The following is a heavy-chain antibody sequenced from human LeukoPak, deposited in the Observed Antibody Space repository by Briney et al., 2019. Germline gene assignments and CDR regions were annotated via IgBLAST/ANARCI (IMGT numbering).Heavy chain of an antibody. V-gene: IGHV3-7*01. CDR2: IKQDGTEK. CDR3: AKDHRYMSSSSSGAGGY. J-gene: IGHJ4*02. CDR1: GFTFSSYW. Sequence: GGSLRLSCAVSGFTFSSYWMSWVRQTPGKGLEWVANIKQDGTEKYYVGSVKGRFTISRDNAKNSLYLQMNSLRAEDTAVYYCAKDHRYMSSSSSGAGGYWGQGTLVTVSS. D-gene: IGHD6-6*01.